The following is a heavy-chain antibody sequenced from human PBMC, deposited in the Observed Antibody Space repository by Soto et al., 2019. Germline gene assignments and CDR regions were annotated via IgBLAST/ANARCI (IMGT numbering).Heavy chain of an antibody. V-gene: IGHV4-4*02. CDR2: IYHSGST. Sequence: KASETLSLTCAVSGGSISSSNWWSWVRQPPGKGLEWIGEIYHSGSTNYNPSLKSRVTISVDKSKNQFPLKLSSVTAADTAVYYCARVITMVRGVITHYYFDYWGQGTLVTVSS. D-gene: IGHD3-10*01. J-gene: IGHJ4*02. CDR1: GGSISSSNW. CDR3: ARVITMVRGVITHYYFDY.